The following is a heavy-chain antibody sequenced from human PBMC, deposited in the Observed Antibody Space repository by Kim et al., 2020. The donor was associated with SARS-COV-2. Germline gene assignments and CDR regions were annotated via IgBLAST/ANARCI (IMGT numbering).Heavy chain of an antibody. CDR1: GGSISSSSYY. CDR2: IYYSGST. V-gene: IGHV4-39*07. J-gene: IGHJ3*02. CDR3: AREYGSGLAGDAFDI. D-gene: IGHD3-10*01. Sequence: SETLSLTCTVSGGSISSSSYYWGWIRQPPGKGLEWIGSIYYSGSTYYNPSLKSRVTISVDTSKNQFSPKLSSVTAADTAVYYCAREYGSGLAGDAFDIWGQGTMVTVSS.